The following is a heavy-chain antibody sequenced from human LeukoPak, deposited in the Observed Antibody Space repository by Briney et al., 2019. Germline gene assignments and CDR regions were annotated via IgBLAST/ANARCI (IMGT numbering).Heavy chain of an antibody. D-gene: IGHD3-10*01. J-gene: IGHJ5*02. CDR2: MNPNSGNT. V-gene: IGHV1-8*03. CDR1: GYTFTSYD. Sequence: ASVKVSCKASGYTFTSYDINWVRQATGQGLEWMGWMNPNSGNTDYALKFQGRVTITRNTSISTAYMELSRLRSDDTAVYYCARDSPLEYYYGSGSYLHWFDPWGQGTLVTVSS. CDR3: ARDSPLEYYYGSGSYLHWFDP.